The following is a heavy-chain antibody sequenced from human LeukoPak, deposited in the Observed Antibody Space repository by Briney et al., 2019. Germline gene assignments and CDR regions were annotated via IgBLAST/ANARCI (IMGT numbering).Heavy chain of an antibody. J-gene: IGHJ5*02. Sequence: ASVKVSCKASGYTFTGYYMHWVRQAPGQGLEWMGWINPNSGGTNYAQKFQGRVTMTRDTSIGTAYMELSRLRSDDTAVYYCARHGVDFWSGYYKGGWFDPWGQGTLVTVSS. D-gene: IGHD3-3*01. V-gene: IGHV1-2*02. CDR2: INPNSGGT. CDR3: ARHGVDFWSGYYKGGWFDP. CDR1: GYTFTGYY.